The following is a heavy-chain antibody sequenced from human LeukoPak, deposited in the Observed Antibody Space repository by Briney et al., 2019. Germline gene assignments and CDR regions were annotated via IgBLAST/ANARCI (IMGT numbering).Heavy chain of an antibody. D-gene: IGHD4-23*01. J-gene: IGHJ3*02. V-gene: IGHV3-23*01. CDR1: GFTFSSYA. CDR3: AKDRPPSTVVYDAFDI. Sequence: PGGSLRLSCAASGFTFSSYAMSWVRQAPGKGLEWVSAISGSGGSTYYADSVKGRFTISRDNSKNTLYLQMNSLRAEDTTVYYCAKDRPPSTVVYDAFDIWGQGTMVTVSS. CDR2: ISGSGGST.